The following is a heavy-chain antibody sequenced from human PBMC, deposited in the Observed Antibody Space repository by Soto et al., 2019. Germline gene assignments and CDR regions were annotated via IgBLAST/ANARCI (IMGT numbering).Heavy chain of an antibody. V-gene: IGHV3-30*18. CDR3: AKDVKWGIPKINYYYYMDV. J-gene: IGHJ6*03. CDR1: GFTFSSYG. D-gene: IGHD7-27*01. Sequence: GGSLRLSCAASGFTFSSYGMHWVRQAPGKGLEWVAVISYDGSNKYYADSVKGRFTISRDNSKNTLYLQMNSLRAEDTAVYYCAKDVKWGIPKINYYYYMDVWGKGTTVTVSS. CDR2: ISYDGSNK.